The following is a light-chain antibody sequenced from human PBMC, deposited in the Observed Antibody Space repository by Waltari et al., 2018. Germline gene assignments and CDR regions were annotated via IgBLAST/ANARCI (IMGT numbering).Light chain of an antibody. J-gene: IGKJ1*01. CDR3: QQYKTYWT. CDR1: QSISSW. CDR2: KAS. V-gene: IGKV1-5*03. Sequence: IQMTQSPSTLSASVRDRVTITCRASQSISSWLAWYQQKPGKAPKLLIYKASTLDSGVPSRFSGSGSGTEFTLTISSLQPDDFATYYCQQYKTYWTFGQGSKVEI.